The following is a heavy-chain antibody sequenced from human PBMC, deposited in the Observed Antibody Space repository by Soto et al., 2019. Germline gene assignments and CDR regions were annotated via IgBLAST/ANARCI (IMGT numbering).Heavy chain of an antibody. D-gene: IGHD2-2*01. CDR2: ISCDGSST. CDR1: GFIFSSYG. J-gene: IGHJ3*01. V-gene: IGHV3-74*01. Sequence: GGSLRLSCAASGFIFSSYGIHWVRQAPGKGLEWVAVISCDGSSTSHADSVKGRFTISRDNAKNTLYLQMSSLRAEDTAVYYCARPQYLPDDVFDVWGRGTVVTVSS. CDR3: ARPQYLPDDVFDV.